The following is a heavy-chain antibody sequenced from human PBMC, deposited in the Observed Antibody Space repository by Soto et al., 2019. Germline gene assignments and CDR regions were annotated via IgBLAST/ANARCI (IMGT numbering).Heavy chain of an antibody. V-gene: IGHV3-30-3*01. CDR2: ISYDGSNK. Sequence: GGSLRLSCAASGFTFSSYAMHWVRQAPGKGLEWVAVISYDGSNKYYADSVKGRFTISRDNSKNTLYLQMNSLRAEDTAVYYCARAYGDSHSADYWGQGTLVTVSS. D-gene: IGHD4-17*01. CDR1: GFTFSSYA. J-gene: IGHJ4*02. CDR3: ARAYGDSHSADY.